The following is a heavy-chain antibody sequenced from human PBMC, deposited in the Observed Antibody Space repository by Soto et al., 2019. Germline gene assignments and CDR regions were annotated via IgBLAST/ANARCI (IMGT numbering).Heavy chain of an antibody. CDR2: INPNSGGT. CDR1: GYTFTGYY. CDR3: ARALNPDTAMVSFDY. J-gene: IGHJ4*02. D-gene: IGHD5-18*01. V-gene: IGHV1-2*02. Sequence: QVQLVQSGAEVKKPGASVKVSCKASGYTFTGYYMHWVRQAPGQGLEWMGWINPNSGGTNYAQKFQGRVTMTRATSISTAYMELSRLRSDDTAVYYCARALNPDTAMVSFDYWGQGTLVTVSS.